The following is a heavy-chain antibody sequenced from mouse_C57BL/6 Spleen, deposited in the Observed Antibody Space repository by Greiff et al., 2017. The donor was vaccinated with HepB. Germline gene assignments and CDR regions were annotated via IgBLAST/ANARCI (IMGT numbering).Heavy chain of an antibody. J-gene: IGHJ4*01. CDR2: INPSSGYT. Sequence: VQLQQSGAELAKPGASVKLSCKASGYTFTSYWMHWVKQRPGQGLEWIGYINPSSGYTKYNQKFKDKATLTADKSSSTAYMQLSSLTYEDSAVYYCARGYYGSSYYYYAMDYWGQGTSVTVA. V-gene: IGHV1-7*01. CDR3: ARGYYGSSYYYYAMDY. D-gene: IGHD1-1*01. CDR1: GYTFTSYW.